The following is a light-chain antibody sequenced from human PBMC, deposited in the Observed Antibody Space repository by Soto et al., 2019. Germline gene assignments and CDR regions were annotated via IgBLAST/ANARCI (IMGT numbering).Light chain of an antibody. CDR1: SSDIGAYDY. CDR3: SSYTRSSTLV. Sequence: QSALAQPASVSGSPGQSIAISCTGTSSDIGAYDYVSWYQHFPDKPPKLIIYEVSHRPPGVSDRCSGSKSVNTATLTISRLQAEEEDDYYCSSYTRSSTLVFGSGTKLTVL. J-gene: IGLJ1*01. CDR2: EVS. V-gene: IGLV2-14*01.